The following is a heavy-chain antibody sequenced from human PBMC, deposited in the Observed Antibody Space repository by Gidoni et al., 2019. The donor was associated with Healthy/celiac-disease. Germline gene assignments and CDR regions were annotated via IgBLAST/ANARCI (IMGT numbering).Heavy chain of an antibody. CDR3: ARGATPLPNVDTATPFDYYFDY. Sequence: QVRRVESGGGVVQPGRSLRLSCAAPGFTFSSDGMHWVRQAPGKGREWVAVIWYDGSNKYYADSVKGRFTISRDNSKNTLYLQMNSLRAEDTAVYYCARGATPLPNVDTATPFDYYFDYWGQGTLVTVSS. V-gene: IGHV3-33*01. J-gene: IGHJ4*02. CDR1: GFTFSSDG. CDR2: IWYDGSNK. D-gene: IGHD5-18*01.